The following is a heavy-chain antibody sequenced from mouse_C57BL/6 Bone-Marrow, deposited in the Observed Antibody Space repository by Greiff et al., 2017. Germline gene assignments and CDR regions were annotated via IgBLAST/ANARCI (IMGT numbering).Heavy chain of an antibody. CDR1: GYTFTSYV. CDR2: LNPYNDGT. D-gene: IGHD1-1*01. V-gene: IGHV1-14*01. CDR3: AREENYYGSSYYFDY. J-gene: IGHJ2*01. Sequence: VQLQQSGPELVKPGASVKMSCKASGYTFTSYVMNWVKQKPGQGLEWIGYLNPYNDGTKYNEKFKGKATLTSDKSSSTAYMELSSLTSEDSAVYYCAREENYYGSSYYFDYWGQGTTLTVSS.